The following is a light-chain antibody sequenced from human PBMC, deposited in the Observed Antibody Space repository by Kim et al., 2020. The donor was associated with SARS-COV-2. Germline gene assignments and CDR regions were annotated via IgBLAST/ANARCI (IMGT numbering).Light chain of an antibody. Sequence: AIRMTQSPSSVSASIGDRVTITCRASQNIRNDLAWYQQKLGKAPNLLVYASSNLQTGVPSRFSASGSGTDFTLTISALQPEDFATYYCLQDYNYPRTFGGGTKLEI. J-gene: IGKJ4*01. CDR1: QNIRND. CDR2: ASS. V-gene: IGKV1-6*01. CDR3: LQDYNYPRT.